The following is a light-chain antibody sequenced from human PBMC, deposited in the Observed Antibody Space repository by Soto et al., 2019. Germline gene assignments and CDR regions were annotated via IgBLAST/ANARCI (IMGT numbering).Light chain of an antibody. Sequence: QSVLTQPPSVSAAPGQRVAISCSGGSSDIGNNYVSWYQQFPGTAPKLLIYDNNKRPSGIPDRFSGSKSGTSGTLDITGLQTGDEADYYCATWDGSLPGEVFGGGTKLTVL. V-gene: IGLV1-51*01. J-gene: IGLJ2*01. CDR3: ATWDGSLPGEV. CDR1: SSDIGNNY. CDR2: DNN.